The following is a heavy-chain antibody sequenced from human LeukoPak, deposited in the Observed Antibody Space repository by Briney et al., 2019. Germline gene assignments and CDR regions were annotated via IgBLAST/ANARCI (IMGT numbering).Heavy chain of an antibody. CDR3: ARPVPAAGTGWLDP. D-gene: IGHD6-13*01. J-gene: IGHJ5*02. CDR2: IYYSGST. Sequence: SETLSLTCTVSGASITSYYLSWIRQPPGKGLEWIGYIYYSGSTSYNPSLRSRVTISVDTSRNHLSLKLSSVTAAATAVSYCARPVPAAGTGWLDPWGQGTLVIVSS. V-gene: IGHV4-59*01. CDR1: GASITSYY.